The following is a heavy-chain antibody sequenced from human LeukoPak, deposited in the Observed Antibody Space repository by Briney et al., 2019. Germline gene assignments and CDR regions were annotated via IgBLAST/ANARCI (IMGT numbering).Heavy chain of an antibody. CDR1: GFTFSSYG. Sequence: GGSLRLSCAASGFTFSSYGMSWVRQAPGKGLEWVSAIGGRDGSTYYADSVKGRFTISRDNSKNTLYVQMNSLRAEDTAVYYCAKGHYYGSGSLDYWGRGTLVTVSS. CDR2: IGGRDGST. J-gene: IGHJ4*02. V-gene: IGHV3-23*01. D-gene: IGHD3-10*01. CDR3: AKGHYYGSGSLDY.